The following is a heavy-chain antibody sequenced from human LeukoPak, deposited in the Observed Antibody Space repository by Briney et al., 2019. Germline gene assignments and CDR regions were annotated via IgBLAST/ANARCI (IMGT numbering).Heavy chain of an antibody. CDR2: IYYSGST. CDR1: GCSLSKYF. V-gene: IGHV4-59*08. Sequence: SETLSLTCSVSGCSLSKYFWTWIRQPPGKGLEWIGYIYYSGSTYYNPSLKSRVTISVDTSKNRFSLKLSTVTAADTAVYYCARRPTGDPKFDYWGQGTLVTVSS. J-gene: IGHJ4*02. D-gene: IGHD7-27*01. CDR3: ARRPTGDPKFDY.